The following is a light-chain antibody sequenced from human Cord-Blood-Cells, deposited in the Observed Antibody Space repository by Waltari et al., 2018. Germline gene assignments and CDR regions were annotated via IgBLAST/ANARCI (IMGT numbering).Light chain of an antibody. V-gene: IGLV1-44*01. CDR3: AAWDDSLNGQGV. Sequence: QSVLTQPPSASGTPGQRVTISCSGSSSHIGSNTVNWYQQLPGTAPKLLIYSNNQRPSGVPDRFSGSKSGTSASLAISGLQSEDEADYYCAAWDDSLNGQGVFGGGTKLTVL. CDR2: SNN. CDR1: SSHIGSNT. J-gene: IGLJ3*02.